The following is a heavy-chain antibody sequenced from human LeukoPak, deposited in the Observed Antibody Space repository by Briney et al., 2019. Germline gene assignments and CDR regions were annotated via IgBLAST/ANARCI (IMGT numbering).Heavy chain of an antibody. Sequence: ASVKVSCKASGYTFTGYYMHWVRQAPGQGLEWMGWINPNSGGTNYAQKFQGRVTMTRDTSISTAYMELSRLRSDDTAVYYCARDGADCSGGSCYGHNWFDPWGQGTLVTVSS. J-gene: IGHJ5*02. D-gene: IGHD2-15*01. CDR3: ARDGADCSGGSCYGHNWFDP. V-gene: IGHV1-2*02. CDR2: INPNSGGT. CDR1: GYTFTGYY.